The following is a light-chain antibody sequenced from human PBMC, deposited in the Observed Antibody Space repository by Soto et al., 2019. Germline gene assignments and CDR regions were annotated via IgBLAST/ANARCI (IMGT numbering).Light chain of an antibody. Sequence: EIVLTQSPGTLSLSPGDRATLSCEASQSVNNNYLAWYQHKPGQAPRLLIYGASSRATGIPDRFSGSGSGTDFTLTIRRLEPADFAVYYWQQYDTSLLYTFGGGTKVEIK. CDR3: QQYDTSLLYT. J-gene: IGKJ4*01. CDR1: QSVNNNY. CDR2: GAS. V-gene: IGKV3-20*01.